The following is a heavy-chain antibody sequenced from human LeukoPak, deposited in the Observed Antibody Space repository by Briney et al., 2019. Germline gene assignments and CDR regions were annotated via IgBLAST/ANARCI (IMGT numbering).Heavy chain of an antibody. V-gene: IGHV1-8*01. D-gene: IGHD4-17*01. CDR1: GYTFASYD. CDR3: ARDHHYVPPRAFDY. Sequence: GASVKVSCKASGYTFASYDINWVRQATGQGLEWMGWMNPNSGNTGYAQKFQGRVTMTRNTSISTAYMELSSLRSEDTAVYYCARDHHYVPPRAFDYWGQGTLVTVSS. J-gene: IGHJ4*02. CDR2: MNPNSGNT.